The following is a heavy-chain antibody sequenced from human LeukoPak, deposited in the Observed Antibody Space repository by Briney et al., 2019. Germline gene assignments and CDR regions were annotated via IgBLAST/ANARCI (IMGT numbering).Heavy chain of an antibody. CDR1: GFTFNNYG. V-gene: IGHV3-30*03. D-gene: IGHD3-3*01. CDR2: ISFDGSDK. J-gene: IGHJ4*02. CDR3: ARGVDFWSRHGVIFDY. Sequence: GGSLRLSCAGSGFTFNNYGIHWVRQAPGKGLEWVAVISFDGSDKYYADSVKGRFTISRDHSKNTLYLQMNSLRAEDTAVYYCARGVDFWSRHGVIFDYWGQGTLVTVSS.